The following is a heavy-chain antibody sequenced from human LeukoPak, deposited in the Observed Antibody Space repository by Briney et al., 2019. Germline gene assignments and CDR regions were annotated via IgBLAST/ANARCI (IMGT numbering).Heavy chain of an antibody. Sequence: GGSLRLSCAASGFTFNNYWMNWVRQAPGKGLEWVANINKDGSKKYYVDSVKGRFTISRDNAKNSLYLQMNSLRAEDTAVYYCARGMDVWGQGTTVTVSS. CDR3: ARGMDV. CDR2: INKDGSKK. V-gene: IGHV3-7*03. J-gene: IGHJ6*02. CDR1: GFTFNNYW.